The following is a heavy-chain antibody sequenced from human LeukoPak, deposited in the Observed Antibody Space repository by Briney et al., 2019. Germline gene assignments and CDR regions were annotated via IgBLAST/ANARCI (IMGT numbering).Heavy chain of an antibody. Sequence: RASVKVSCKASGYTFIDYYIHWVRQAPGQGLDWMGWINSNSGGTNYAQKFQGRVTMTRDTSISTAYMELSRLRSDDTAVYYCVRQVSDYWGQGTLVTVSS. D-gene: IGHD1-14*01. CDR3: VRQVSDY. CDR2: INSNSGGT. CDR1: GYTFIDYY. V-gene: IGHV1-2*02. J-gene: IGHJ4*02.